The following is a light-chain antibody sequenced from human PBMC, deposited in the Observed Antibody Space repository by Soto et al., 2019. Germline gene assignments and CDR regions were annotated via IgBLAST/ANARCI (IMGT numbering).Light chain of an antibody. CDR1: QSVSSN. CDR3: QQYNSWPPLYT. J-gene: IGKJ2*01. CDR2: GAS. V-gene: IGKV3-15*01. Sequence: EIVMTQSPATLSVSPGERATLSCRASQSVSSNLAWYQQKPGQAPRLLISGASTRATGIPARFSGRGSGTEFTLTISSLQSEDFAVYYCQQYNSWPPLYTFGQGTKLEIK.